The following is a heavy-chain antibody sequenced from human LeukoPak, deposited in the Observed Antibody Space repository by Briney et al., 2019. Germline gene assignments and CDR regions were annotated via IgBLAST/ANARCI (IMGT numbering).Heavy chain of an antibody. V-gene: IGHV3-48*03. CDR1: GFTFSSYE. CDR2: ISSSGSTI. D-gene: IGHD3-10*02. J-gene: IGHJ6*04. Sequence: GGSLRLSCAASGFTFSSYEMNWVREAPGQGLEWGSYISSSGSTIYYADSVKGRFTISRDNAKNSLYLQMNSLRAEDTAVYYCAELGITMIGGVWGKGTTVTISS. CDR3: AELGITMIGGV.